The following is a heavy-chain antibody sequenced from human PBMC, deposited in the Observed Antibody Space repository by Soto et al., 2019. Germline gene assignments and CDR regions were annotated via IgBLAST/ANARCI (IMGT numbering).Heavy chain of an antibody. V-gene: IGHV3-30-3*01. CDR3: ARASTGPFDP. CDR1: GFTFSSYA. CDR2: ISYDGSNK. Sequence: QVQLVESGGGVVQPGRSLRLSCAASGFTFSSYAMHWVRQAPGKGLEWVAVISYDGSNKYYADSVKGRFTISRDNSKNTLYLQMNSLRAEDTGVYYCARASTGPFDPWGQGTLVTVSS. J-gene: IGHJ5*02.